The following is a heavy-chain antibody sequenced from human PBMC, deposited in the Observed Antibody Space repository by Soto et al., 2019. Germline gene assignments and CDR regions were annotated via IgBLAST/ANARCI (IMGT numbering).Heavy chain of an antibody. CDR3: DSSGYYGPYYFDY. Sequence: PRESLKISCKGSGYSFTSYWIGWVRQMPGKGLEWMGIIYPGDSDTRYSPSFQGQVTISADKSISTAYLQWSSLKASDTAMYYYDSSGYYGPYYFDYWGQGTLVTVSS. CDR1: GYSFTSYW. V-gene: IGHV5-51*01. CDR2: IYPGDSDT. D-gene: IGHD3-22*01. J-gene: IGHJ4*02.